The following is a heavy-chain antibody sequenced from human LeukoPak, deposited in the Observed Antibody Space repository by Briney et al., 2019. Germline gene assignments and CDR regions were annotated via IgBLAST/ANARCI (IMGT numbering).Heavy chain of an antibody. Sequence: SETLSLTCTVSGGSISSNSFYWGWIRQPPGKGLEWIGSIYYSGSTYYNPSLKSRVTISVDTSKNQFSLKLSSVTVADTAVYYCARNRYYYGSGNYGVPNWFDPWGQGTLVTVSS. CDR2: IYYSGST. D-gene: IGHD3-10*01. CDR3: ARNRYYYGSGNYGVPNWFDP. CDR1: GGSISSNSFY. V-gene: IGHV4-39*01. J-gene: IGHJ5*02.